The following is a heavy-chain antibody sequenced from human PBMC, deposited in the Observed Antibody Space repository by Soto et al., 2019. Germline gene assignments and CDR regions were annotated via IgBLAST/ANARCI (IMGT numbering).Heavy chain of an antibody. D-gene: IGHD5-18*01. V-gene: IGHV3-30*03. J-gene: IGHJ6*02. CDR3: AIYQRRWIQLWFVEEYYGMDV. CDR2: ISYDGSMK. Sequence: GGSLRLSCAAAGFTCSSYGMRWVRQAPGKGLEWVAVISYDGSMKYNAASVKGRFTISRDKSKNTLYLQMNSLRAEDTAVYYCAIYQRRWIQLWFVEEYYGMDVRGQRTTVTVSS. CDR1: GFTCSSYG.